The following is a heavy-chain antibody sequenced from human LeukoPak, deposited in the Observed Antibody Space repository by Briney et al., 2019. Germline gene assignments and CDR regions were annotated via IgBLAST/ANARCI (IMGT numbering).Heavy chain of an antibody. CDR2: IYYSGST. V-gene: IGHV4-59*01. CDR1: GGSISSYY. CDR3: ANIVGVNEYDGWNWFDP. J-gene: IGHJ5*02. D-gene: IGHD1-26*01. Sequence: SETLSLTCTVSGGSISSYYWSWIRQPPGKGLEWIGYIYYSGSTNYNPSLKSRVTISVDTSKNQFSLKLSSVTAADTAVYYCANIVGVNEYDGWNWFDPWGQGILVTVSS.